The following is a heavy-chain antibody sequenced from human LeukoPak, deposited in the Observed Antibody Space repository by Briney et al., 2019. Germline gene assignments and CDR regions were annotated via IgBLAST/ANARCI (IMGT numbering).Heavy chain of an antibody. V-gene: IGHV3-30*02. CDR3: AKTLNYYDSPFDP. D-gene: IGHD3-22*01. CDR1: GFTFSSYG. Sequence: GGTLRLYCAASGFTFSSYGMSWVRQAPGKGLEWVAFIRYDGSNKYYADSVKGRFTISRDNSKNTLYLQMNSLRAEDTAVYYCAKTLNYYDSPFDPWGQGTLVTVSS. CDR2: IRYDGSNK. J-gene: IGHJ5*02.